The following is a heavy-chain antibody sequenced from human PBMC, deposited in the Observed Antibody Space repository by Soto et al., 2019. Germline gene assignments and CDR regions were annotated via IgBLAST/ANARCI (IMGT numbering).Heavy chain of an antibody. CDR1: GFTFSDYA. V-gene: IGHV3-23*01. CDR2: ISAGGST. J-gene: IGHJ4*02. CDR3: ATVPIWCSSTSCYTEGFDC. D-gene: IGHD2-2*02. Sequence: PGGSLRLSCTASGFTFSDYAMSWVRQPPGKGLEWVSVISAGGSTYYADSVKGRFTVSRANSKNTLYLQMNSLRAEDTAVYYCATVPIWCSSTSCYTEGFDCRGQGTLVTVSS.